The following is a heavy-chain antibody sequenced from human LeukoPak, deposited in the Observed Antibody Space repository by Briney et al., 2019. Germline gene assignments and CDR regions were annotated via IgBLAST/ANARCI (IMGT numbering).Heavy chain of an antibody. D-gene: IGHD5-24*01. J-gene: IGHJ4*02. Sequence: PSETLSLTCTVPGGSISSSSYYWGWIRQPPGKGLEWIGSIYYSGSTYYNPSLKSRVTISADTSKNQFSLKLSSVTAADTAVYYCARHRMATASHFDYWGQGTLVTVSS. V-gene: IGHV4-39*01. CDR3: ARHRMATASHFDY. CDR2: IYYSGST. CDR1: GGSISSSSYY.